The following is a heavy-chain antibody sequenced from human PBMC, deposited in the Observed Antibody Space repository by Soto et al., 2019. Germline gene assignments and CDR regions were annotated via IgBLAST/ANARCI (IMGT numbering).Heavy chain of an antibody. CDR1: GGTFSSYA. J-gene: IGHJ5*02. CDR3: AREVVTTVTTSGDNWFDP. V-gene: IGHV1-69*13. D-gene: IGHD4-17*01. CDR2: IIPIFGTA. Sequence: SVKVSCKASGGTFSSYAISWVRQAPGQGLEWMGGIIPIFGTANYAQKFQGRVTITADESTSTAYMELSSLRSDDTAVYYCAREVVTTVTTSGDNWFDPWGQGTLVTVSS.